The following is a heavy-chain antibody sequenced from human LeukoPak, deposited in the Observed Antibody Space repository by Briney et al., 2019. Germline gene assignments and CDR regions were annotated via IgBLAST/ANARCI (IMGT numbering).Heavy chain of an antibody. D-gene: IGHD6-13*01. CDR3: ATGLQSSWYRPYFDY. Sequence: SETLSLTCAVYGGSFSSYYWSWIRQPPGKGLEWIGYIYYSGSTNYNPSLKSRVTISVDTSKNQFSLKLTSVTAADTAVYYCATGLQSSWYRPYFDYWGRGTLVTVSS. J-gene: IGHJ4*02. CDR2: IYYSGST. CDR1: GGSFSSYY. V-gene: IGHV4-59*01.